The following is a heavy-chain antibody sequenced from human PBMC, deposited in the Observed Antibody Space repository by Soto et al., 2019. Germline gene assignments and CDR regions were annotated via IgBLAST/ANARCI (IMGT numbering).Heavy chain of an antibody. Sequence: PGESLKISCAASGFTFSSYAMSWVRQAPGKGLEWVSVISGSDDSTYYADSVKGRFTISGDNSKNTLYLQMNSLRAEDTAVYYCAKRSSSSTFDYWGQGTLVTVSS. CDR1: GFTFSSYA. CDR3: AKRSSSSTFDY. V-gene: IGHV3-23*01. J-gene: IGHJ4*02. D-gene: IGHD6-6*01. CDR2: ISGSDDST.